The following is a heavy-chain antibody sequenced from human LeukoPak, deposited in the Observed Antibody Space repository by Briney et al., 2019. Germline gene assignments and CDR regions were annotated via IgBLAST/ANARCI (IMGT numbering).Heavy chain of an antibody. V-gene: IGHV4-59*01. CDR1: GGSISSYY. D-gene: IGHD5-24*01. J-gene: IGHJ4*02. Sequence: PSGTLSLTCAVSGGSISSYYWSWIRQPPGKGLEWIGYISYSGSTNYNPSLKSRATISVDTSKNQFSLKLSSVTAADTAVYYCARGGMKMAYYFDYWGQGTLVTVSS. CDR3: ARGGMKMAYYFDY. CDR2: ISYSGST.